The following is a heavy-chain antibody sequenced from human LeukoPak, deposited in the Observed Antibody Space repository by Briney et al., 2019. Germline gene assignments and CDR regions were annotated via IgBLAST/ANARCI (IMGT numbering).Heavy chain of an antibody. D-gene: IGHD3-3*01. CDR2: ISAYNGNT. Sequence: ASVKVSCKASGYIFTSYGISWVRQAPGQGLEWMGWISAYNGNTNYAQKFQGRVTMTTDTSTSTAYMELRSLRSDDTAVYYCARDSPFTIFGVVTKGYAFDIWGQGTMVTVSS. J-gene: IGHJ3*02. V-gene: IGHV1-18*01. CDR3: ARDSPFTIFGVVTKGYAFDI. CDR1: GYIFTSYG.